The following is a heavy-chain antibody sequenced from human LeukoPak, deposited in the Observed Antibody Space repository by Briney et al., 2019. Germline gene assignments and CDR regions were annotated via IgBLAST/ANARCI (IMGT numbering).Heavy chain of an antibody. CDR3: ARDVYDYVWGSYRQGNFDY. D-gene: IGHD3-16*02. J-gene: IGHJ4*02. Sequence: TGGSLRLSCAASGFTFSSYSMNWVRQAPGKGLEWVSSISSSSSYIYYVDSVKGRFTISRDNAKNSLYLQMNSLRAEDTAVYYCARDVYDYVWGSYRQGNFDYWGQGTLVTVSS. CDR2: ISSSSSYI. CDR1: GFTFSSYS. V-gene: IGHV3-21*01.